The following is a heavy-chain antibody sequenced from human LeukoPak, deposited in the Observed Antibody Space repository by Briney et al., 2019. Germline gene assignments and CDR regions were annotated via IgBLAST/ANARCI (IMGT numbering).Heavy chain of an antibody. CDR2: IYYSGST. CDR1: GGSFSGYY. D-gene: IGHD2-2*02. Sequence: SETLSLTCAVYGGSFSGYYWSWIRQPPGKGLEWIGYIYYSGSTNYNPSLKSRVTISVDTSKNQFSLKLSSVTAADTAVYYCARAPGPFYCSSTSCYIPPRFDYWGQGTLVTVSS. V-gene: IGHV4-59*01. J-gene: IGHJ4*02. CDR3: ARAPGPFYCSSTSCYIPPRFDY.